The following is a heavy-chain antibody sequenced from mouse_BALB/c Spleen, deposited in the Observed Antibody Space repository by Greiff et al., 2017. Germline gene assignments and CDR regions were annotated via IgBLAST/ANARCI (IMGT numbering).Heavy chain of an antibody. Sequence: EVKLQESGGGLVQPKGSLKLSCAASGFTFNTYAMNWVRQAPGKGLEWVARIRSKSNNYATYYADSVKDRFTISRDDSQSMLYLQMNNLKTEDTAMYYCVSYDYEDYAMDYWGQGTSVTVSS. CDR2: IRSKSNNYAT. CDR3: VSYDYEDYAMDY. CDR1: GFTFNTYA. J-gene: IGHJ4*01. V-gene: IGHV10-1*02. D-gene: IGHD2-4*01.